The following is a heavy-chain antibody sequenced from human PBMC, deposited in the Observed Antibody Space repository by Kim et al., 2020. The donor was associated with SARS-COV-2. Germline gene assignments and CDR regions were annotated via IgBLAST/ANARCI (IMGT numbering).Heavy chain of an antibody. CDR3: AKSASFGVIINFDY. D-gene: IGHD3-3*01. Sequence: GGSLRLSCAASGFTFSSYAMSWVRQAPGKGLEWVSAISGSGSSTYYADSVKGRFTISRDNSKNTLYLQVNNLSAEDTALYYCAKSASFGVIINFDYWGQGTLVTVSS. CDR2: ISGSGSST. J-gene: IGHJ4*02. CDR1: GFTFSSYA. V-gene: IGHV3-23*01.